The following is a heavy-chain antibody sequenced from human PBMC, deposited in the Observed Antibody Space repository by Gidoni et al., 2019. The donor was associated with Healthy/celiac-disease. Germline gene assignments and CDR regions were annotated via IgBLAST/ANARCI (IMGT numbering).Heavy chain of an antibody. Sequence: QVQLVQSGAEVKKPGASVKVSCKASGYTFTSYDINWVRQATGQELEWMGWMNPNSGNTGYAQKFQGRVTMTRNTSISTAYMELSSLRSEDTAVYYCARRRYCSSTSCSYYYYYGMDVWGQGTTVTVSS. V-gene: IGHV1-8*01. CDR3: ARRRYCSSTSCSYYYYYGMDV. CDR1: GYTFTSYD. D-gene: IGHD2-2*01. CDR2: MNPNSGNT. J-gene: IGHJ6*02.